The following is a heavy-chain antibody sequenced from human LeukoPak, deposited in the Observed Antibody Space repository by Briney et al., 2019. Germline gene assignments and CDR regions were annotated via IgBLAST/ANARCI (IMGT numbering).Heavy chain of an antibody. D-gene: IGHD6-13*01. J-gene: IGHJ4*02. CDR3: ARGSALRGKAAAGTGEDY. CDR2: INPNSGGT. Sequence: GASVKVSCKASGYTFTGYYMHWVRQAPGQGLEWMGWINPNSGGTNYAQKFQGRVTMTRDTSISTAYMELSRLRSDDTAVYYCARGSALRGKAAAGTGEDYWGQGTLVTVSS. V-gene: IGHV1-2*02. CDR1: GYTFTGYY.